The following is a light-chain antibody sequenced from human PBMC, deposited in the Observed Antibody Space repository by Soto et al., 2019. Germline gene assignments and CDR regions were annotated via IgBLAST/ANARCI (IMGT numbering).Light chain of an antibody. V-gene: IGKV3-20*01. CDR3: QQYGGSPRT. Sequence: MTQSPATVSVSPGESATLSCRASQNIYYNVAWYQHRPGQAPRLLIHGASNRATGIPDRFSGSGSGTDFTLTITRLEPEDFAVYYCQQYGGSPRTFGQGTKVDIK. CDR1: QNIYYN. J-gene: IGKJ1*01. CDR2: GAS.